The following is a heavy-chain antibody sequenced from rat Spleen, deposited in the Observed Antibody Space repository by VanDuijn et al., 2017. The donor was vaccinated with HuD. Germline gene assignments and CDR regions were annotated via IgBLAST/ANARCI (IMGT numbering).Heavy chain of an antibody. CDR2: IRAKANNYAT. D-gene: IGHD1-10*01. Sequence: VQLVESGGDLVQPGRSMKLSCAASGFTFSDYDMAWVRQAPKKGLEWVARIRAKANNYATYYADSVKGRFTVSREDSKSVVYLQMDNLKTEDTAMYYCTTDNGDWGQGVMVTVSS. V-gene: IGHV10-5*01. CDR1: GFTFSDYD. CDR3: TTDNGD. J-gene: IGHJ2*01.